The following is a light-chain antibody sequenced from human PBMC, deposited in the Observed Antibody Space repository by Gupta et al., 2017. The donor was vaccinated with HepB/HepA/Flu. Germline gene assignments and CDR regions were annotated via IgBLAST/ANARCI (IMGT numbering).Light chain of an antibody. CDR3: QQENNWPIT. CDR1: QSVSSN. Sequence: EIVMTQSPATLSVSPGERATLSCRASQSVSSNLAWYQQKPGQAPRLLIYGASTRATDIPARFSGSGSGTEFTLTISSLQSEDFAIYSCQQENNWPITFGGGTKVEIK. CDR2: GAS. J-gene: IGKJ4*01. V-gene: IGKV3-15*01.